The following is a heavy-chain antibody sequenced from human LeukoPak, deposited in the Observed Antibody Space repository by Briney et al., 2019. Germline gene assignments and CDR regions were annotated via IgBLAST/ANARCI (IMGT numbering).Heavy chain of an antibody. J-gene: IGHJ3*02. Sequence: SETLSLTCAVYGGSFSGYYWSWIRQPLGKGLEWIGEINHSGSTNYNPSLKSRVTISVDTSKNQFSLKLSSVTAADTAVYYCAREIPRTTIFGVVIDSPDAFDIWGQGTMVTVSS. CDR1: GGSFSGYY. CDR2: INHSGST. CDR3: AREIPRTTIFGVVIDSPDAFDI. V-gene: IGHV4-34*01. D-gene: IGHD3-3*01.